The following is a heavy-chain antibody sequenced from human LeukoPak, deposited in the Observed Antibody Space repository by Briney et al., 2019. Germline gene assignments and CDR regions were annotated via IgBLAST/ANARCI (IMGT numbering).Heavy chain of an antibody. CDR2: IWYDGSNK. V-gene: IGHV3-33*01. J-gene: IGHJ4*02. Sequence: PGGSLRLSCAASGFTFSSYGMHWVRQAPGKGLEWVAVIWYDGSNKYYADSVKGLFTISRDNSKNTLYLQMNSLRAEDTAVYYCARDSSGWTFDYWGQGTLVTVSS. D-gene: IGHD6-19*01. CDR3: ARDSSGWTFDY. CDR1: GFTFSSYG.